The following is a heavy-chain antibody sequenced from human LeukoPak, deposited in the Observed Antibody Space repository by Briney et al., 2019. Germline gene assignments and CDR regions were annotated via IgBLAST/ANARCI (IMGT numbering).Heavy chain of an antibody. Sequence: GGPLRLSCRDSGFTFSSSAMSWVRQAPGKGLEWVSAISGSAFSTYHADSVKGRFTVSRDNSKNTLYLQMNSLRAEDTAVYYCAKAIAAAGYYYGMDVWGKGTTVTVSS. CDR3: AKAIAAAGYYYGMDV. D-gene: IGHD6-13*01. J-gene: IGHJ6*04. CDR2: ISGSAFST. V-gene: IGHV3-23*01. CDR1: GFTFSSSA.